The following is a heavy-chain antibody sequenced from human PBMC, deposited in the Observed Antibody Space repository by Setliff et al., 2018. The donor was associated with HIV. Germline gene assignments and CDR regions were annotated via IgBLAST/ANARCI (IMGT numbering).Heavy chain of an antibody. CDR2: IRSKAYGGTT. CDR1: GFLFHTYW. V-gene: IGHV3-49*04. CDR3: TRDKGYAFDI. Sequence: LRLSCAASGFLFHTYWMSWVRQAPGKGLEWVSSIRSKAYGGTTEYAASVKDRFTVSRDDSKSIAYLQINSLKTEDTAVYYCTRDKGYAFDIWGQGTMVTVSS. J-gene: IGHJ3*02. D-gene: IGHD5-18*01.